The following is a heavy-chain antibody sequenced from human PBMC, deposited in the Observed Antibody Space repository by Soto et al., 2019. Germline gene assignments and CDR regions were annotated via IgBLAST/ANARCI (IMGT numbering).Heavy chain of an antibody. CDR2: LYTGGSA. CDR1: GFSVTDHY. CDR3: ARSFNDWTTYFDY. Sequence: VGSLRLSCAASGFSVTDHYMTWVRQAPGKGLEWVSVLYTGGSAYYGDSVKGRFTTSRDSSTNTLYLQMNSLKVGDTAFYFCARSFNDWTTYFDYWSEGTLVTVSS. V-gene: IGHV3-53*01. D-gene: IGHD3-9*01. J-gene: IGHJ4*02.